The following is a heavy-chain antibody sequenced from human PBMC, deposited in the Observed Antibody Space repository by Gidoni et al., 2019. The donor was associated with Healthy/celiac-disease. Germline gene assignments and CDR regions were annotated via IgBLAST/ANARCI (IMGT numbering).Heavy chain of an antibody. CDR2: IRSKAYGGTT. CDR1: GFTFGDYA. V-gene: IGHV3-49*05. Sequence: EVQLVESGGGLVKPGRSLRLSCTASGFTFGDYAMCWFRQAPGKGLEWVGFIRSKAYGGTTEYAASVKGRFTISRDDSKSIAYLQMNSLKTEDTAVYYCTRGPTAIVAPLSPIDYWGQGTLVTVSS. D-gene: IGHD5-12*01. J-gene: IGHJ4*02. CDR3: TRGPTAIVAPLSPIDY.